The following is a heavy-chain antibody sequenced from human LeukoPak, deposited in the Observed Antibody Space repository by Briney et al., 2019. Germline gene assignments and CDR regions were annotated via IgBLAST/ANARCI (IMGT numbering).Heavy chain of an antibody. J-gene: IGHJ6*04. V-gene: IGHV4-34*01. CDR1: GGSFSGYY. Sequence: SETLSLTCAVYGGSFSGYYWSWIRQPPGKGLEWIGEINHSGSTNYNPSLKSRVTISVDTSMNQFSLKLSSVTAADTAVYYCARVNRAYYYYYYGMDVWGKGTTVTVSS. CDR2: INHSGST. D-gene: IGHD1-14*01. CDR3: ARVNRAYYYYYYGMDV.